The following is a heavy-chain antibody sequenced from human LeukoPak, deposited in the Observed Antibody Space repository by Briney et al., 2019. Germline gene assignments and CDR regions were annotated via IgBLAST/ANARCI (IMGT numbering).Heavy chain of an antibody. D-gene: IGHD6-13*01. CDR3: ARVRGAAGPRWFDP. J-gene: IGHJ5*02. Sequence: ASVKLSCKASGGTFNTDVFTWVRQAPGQGFEWMGGINPIFGTANFAQKLQGRVTVTTDESTSTVHMELRGLRSEDTAIYYCARVRGAAGPRWFDPWGQGTLVTVSS. V-gene: IGHV1-69*05. CDR1: GGTFNTDV. CDR2: INPIFGTA.